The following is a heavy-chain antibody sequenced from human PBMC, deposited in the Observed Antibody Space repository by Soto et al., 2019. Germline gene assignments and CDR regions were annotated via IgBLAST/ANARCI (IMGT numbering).Heavy chain of an antibody. V-gene: IGHV4-31*03. CDR1: GDSISRGGYY. J-gene: IGHJ5*02. CDR2: IYHSGST. D-gene: IGHD2-21*01. Sequence: QVQLQESGPGLVKPSQTLSLTCTVSGDSISRGGYYWNWIRQHPRKGLEWIGYIYHSGSTNYNPSLKSRVTISVDTSKIQLSLELSNVTAADTAVYYCARDGAGAYGLGWFDPWGQGILVTVSS. CDR3: ARDGAGAYGLGWFDP.